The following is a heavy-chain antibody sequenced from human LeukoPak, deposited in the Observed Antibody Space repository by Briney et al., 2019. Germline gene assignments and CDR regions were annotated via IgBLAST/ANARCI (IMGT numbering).Heavy chain of an antibody. J-gene: IGHJ5*02. D-gene: IGHD3-22*01. CDR3: AGPDYYDSSGDPGFDP. V-gene: IGHV1-8*01. CDR2: MNPNSGNT. CDR1: GYTFTSYD. Sequence: GSVNVSCVASGYTFTSYDINWVRQATGQGLEWMGWMNPNSGNTGYAQKFQGRVTMTRNTSISTACMELSSLRSEDTAVYYCAGPDYYDSSGDPGFDPWGQGTLVTVSS.